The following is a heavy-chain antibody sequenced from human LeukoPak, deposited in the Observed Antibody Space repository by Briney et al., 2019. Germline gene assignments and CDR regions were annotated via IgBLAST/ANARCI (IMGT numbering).Heavy chain of an antibody. J-gene: IGHJ6*02. D-gene: IGHD3-3*01. V-gene: IGHV3-30-3*01. CDR2: ISYDGSNK. Sequence: GRSLRHSCAASGFTFSSYAMHWVRQAPGKGLEWVAVISYDGSNKYYADSVKGRFTISRDNSKNTLYLQMNSLRAEDTAVYYCARGFGGYYYYYYGMDVWGQGTTVTVSS. CDR1: GFTFSSYA. CDR3: ARGFGGYYYYYYGMDV.